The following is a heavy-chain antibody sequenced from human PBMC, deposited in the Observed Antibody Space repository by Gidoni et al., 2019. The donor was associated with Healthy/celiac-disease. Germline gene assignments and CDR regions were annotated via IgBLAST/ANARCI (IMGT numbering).Heavy chain of an antibody. Sequence: QVQLQQWGAGLLKPSETLSLTCAVYGGSFSGYYWSWIRQPPGKGLEWIGEINHSGSTNYNPSLKSRVTISVDTSKNQFSLKLSSVTAADTAVYYCARGMPAVQVLRFLEWLSSPYFDYWGQGTLVTVSS. J-gene: IGHJ4*02. V-gene: IGHV4-34*01. D-gene: IGHD3-3*01. CDR2: INHSGST. CDR1: GGSFSGYY. CDR3: ARGMPAVQVLRFLEWLSSPYFDY.